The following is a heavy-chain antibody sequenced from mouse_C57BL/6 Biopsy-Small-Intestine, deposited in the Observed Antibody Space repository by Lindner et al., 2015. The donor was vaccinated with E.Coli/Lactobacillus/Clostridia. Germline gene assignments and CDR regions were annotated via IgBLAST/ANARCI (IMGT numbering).Heavy chain of an antibody. CDR1: GFSFNTYA. CDR3: VRVYDGYFDV. CDR2: IGSKSYNYAT. D-gene: IGHD2-3*01. Sequence: VQLQESGGGLVQPKGSLKLSCAASGFSFNTYAMNWVRQAPGKGLEWVARIGSKSYNYATYYADSVKDRFTISRDDSESMLYLQMNNLKTEDTAMYYCVRVYDGYFDVWGTGTTVTVSS. J-gene: IGHJ1*03. V-gene: IGHV10-1*01.